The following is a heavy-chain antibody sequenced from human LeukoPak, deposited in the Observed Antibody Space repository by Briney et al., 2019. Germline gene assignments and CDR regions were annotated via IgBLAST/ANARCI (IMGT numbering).Heavy chain of an antibody. CDR1: GFTFSSYS. Sequence: GGSLRLSCAASGFTFSSYSMNWVRQAPGKGLVWVSSISSSSSYIYYADSVKGRYTISRDNAKNSLYLQMNSLRAEDTAVYYCARDRRTMVVTGVFDYWGQGTLVTVSS. V-gene: IGHV3-21*01. J-gene: IGHJ4*02. CDR2: ISSSSSYI. D-gene: IGHD4-23*01. CDR3: ARDRRTMVVTGVFDY.